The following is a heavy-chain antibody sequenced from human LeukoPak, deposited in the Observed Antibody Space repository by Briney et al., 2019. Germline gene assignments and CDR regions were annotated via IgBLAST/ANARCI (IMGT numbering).Heavy chain of an antibody. V-gene: IGHV4-39*01. CDR2: IYYSGST. CDR1: GGSISSSSYY. Sequence: KTSETLSLTCTVSGGSISSSSYYWGWIRQPPGKGLEWIGSIYYSGSTYYNPSLKSRVTISVDTSKNQFSLKLSSVTAADTAVYYCASPYDSSGYYYVFDYWGQGTLVTVSS. J-gene: IGHJ4*02. CDR3: ASPYDSSGYYYVFDY. D-gene: IGHD3-22*01.